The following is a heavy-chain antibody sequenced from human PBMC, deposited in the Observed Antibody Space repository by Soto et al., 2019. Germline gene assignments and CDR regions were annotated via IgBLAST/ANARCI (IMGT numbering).Heavy chain of an antibody. CDR2: ISSSGSTI. Sequence: GGSLRLSCAASGFTFSDYYMSWIRQALGKGLEWVSYISSSGSTIYYADSVKGRFTISRDNAKNSLYLQMNSLRAEDTAVYYCARDPIAARPGVDYWGQGTLVTVSS. CDR1: GFTFSDYY. CDR3: ARDPIAARPGVDY. J-gene: IGHJ4*02. D-gene: IGHD6-6*01. V-gene: IGHV3-11*01.